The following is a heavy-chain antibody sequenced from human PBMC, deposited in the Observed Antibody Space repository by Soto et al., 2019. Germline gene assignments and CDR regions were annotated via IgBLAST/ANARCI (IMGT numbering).Heavy chain of an antibody. D-gene: IGHD3-16*01. CDR2: IDQDGSER. Sequence: EVQLVESGGGLVQPGESLRLSCAASGFTFSTYWMTWVRQPPGKGLEWVANIDQDGSERYYVDSVRGRFTISRDNAKNSLYLHMKSLGVEDTAVYYCLCGGNFFVYWGQGTLVTVSP. J-gene: IGHJ4*02. CDR3: LCGGNFFVY. V-gene: IGHV3-7*01. CDR1: GFTFSTYW.